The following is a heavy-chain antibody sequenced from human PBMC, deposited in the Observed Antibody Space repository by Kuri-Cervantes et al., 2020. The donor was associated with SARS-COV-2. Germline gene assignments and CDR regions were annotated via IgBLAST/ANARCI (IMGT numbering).Heavy chain of an antibody. V-gene: IGHV4-59*12. CDR3: ARGRSRAYCSSTSCLEYYYGSGSYYGFDY. CDR2: IYYSGST. Sequence: GSLRLSCTVSGGSISSYYWSWIRQPPGKGLEWIGYIYYSGSTNYNPSLKSRVTMSVDTSKNQFSLRLSSVTAADTAVYYCARGRSRAYCSSTSCLEYYYGSGSYYGFDYWGQGTLVTVSS. CDR1: GGSISSYY. D-gene: IGHD3-10*01. J-gene: IGHJ4*02.